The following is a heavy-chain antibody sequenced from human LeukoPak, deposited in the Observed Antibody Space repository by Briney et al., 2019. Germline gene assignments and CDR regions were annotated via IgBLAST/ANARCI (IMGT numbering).Heavy chain of an antibody. J-gene: IGHJ4*02. CDR3: ATRKLGNDY. V-gene: IGHV4-39*07. CDR1: GDSISSSNCY. CDR2: IYFSGGT. D-gene: IGHD7-27*01. Sequence: SETLSLTCTVSGDSISSSNCYWGWIRQPPGKGLEWIGSIYFSGGTYYNASLKSRVTISADTSKNQFSLKLYSVTAADTAVYYCATRKLGNDYWGQGTLVTVSS.